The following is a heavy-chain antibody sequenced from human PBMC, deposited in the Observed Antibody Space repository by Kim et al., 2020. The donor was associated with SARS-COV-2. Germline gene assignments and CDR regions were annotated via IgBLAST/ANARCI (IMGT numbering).Heavy chain of an antibody. D-gene: IGHD6-13*01. V-gene: IGHV3-11*06. CDR3: ARSPFIAAAGTDYYYGMDV. J-gene: IGHJ6*02. Sequence: GRFTISRDNAKNSLYLQMNSLRAEDTAVYYCARSPFIAAAGTDYYYGMDVWGQGTTVTVSS.